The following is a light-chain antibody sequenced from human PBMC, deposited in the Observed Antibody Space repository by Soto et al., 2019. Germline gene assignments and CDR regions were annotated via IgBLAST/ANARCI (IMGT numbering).Light chain of an antibody. CDR1: QSVSTN. J-gene: IGKJ1*01. CDR2: GAS. CDR3: QQYTSWQT. Sequence: EIVMTQSPGTLSLSPGERATLSCRASQSVSTNLAWYQQIPGQAPRLLIYGASTRATGIPARFSGSGSGTEFTLAISSLHSEDFAVYYCQQYTSWQTFGQGTKVDIK. V-gene: IGKV3-15*01.